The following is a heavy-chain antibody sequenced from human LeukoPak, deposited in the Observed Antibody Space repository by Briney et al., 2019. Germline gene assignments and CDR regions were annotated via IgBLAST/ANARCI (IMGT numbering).Heavy chain of an antibody. V-gene: IGHV3-43D*04. D-gene: IGHD2-2*01. CDR2: ISWDGGKT. J-gene: IGHJ6*03. CDR1: GFTFDDYA. Sequence: AGGSLRLSCAASGFTFDDYAIHWVRHAPGKGLEWVSLISWDGGKTYYEDSVKGRFTVSRDSSKNSLYLQMSSLRPEDSALYYCARGSSTGNYYYYYMGVWGRGSTVTVSS. CDR3: ARGSSTGNYYYYYMGV.